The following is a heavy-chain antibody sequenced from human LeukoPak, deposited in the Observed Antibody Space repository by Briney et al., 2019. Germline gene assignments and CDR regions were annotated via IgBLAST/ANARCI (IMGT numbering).Heavy chain of an antibody. Sequence: GGSLRLSCAASGFTFSSYSMNWVRQAPGKGLEWVPSISSSSSYIYYADSMKGRFTISRDNAKNSLYLQMNSLRAEDTAVYYCARDGIGFSYGKNDYWGQGTLVTVSS. CDR1: GFTFSSYS. D-gene: IGHD5-18*01. CDR3: ARDGIGFSYGKNDY. J-gene: IGHJ4*02. CDR2: ISSSSSYI. V-gene: IGHV3-21*01.